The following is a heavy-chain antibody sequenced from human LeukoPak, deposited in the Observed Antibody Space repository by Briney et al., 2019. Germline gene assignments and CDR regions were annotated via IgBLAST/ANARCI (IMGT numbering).Heavy chain of an antibody. D-gene: IGHD5-12*01. CDR1: GFTFSGYS. CDR2: ISSSGGTI. J-gene: IGHJ3*02. V-gene: IGHV3-48*01. CDR3: ARSRATYAFDI. Sequence: GGSLRLFCTASGFTFSGYSMNWVRQAPGKGLEWVSYISSSGGTIYYADSVKGQFTISRDNAMNSLYLQMNSLRAEDTAVYYCARSRATYAFDIWGQGIMVTVSS.